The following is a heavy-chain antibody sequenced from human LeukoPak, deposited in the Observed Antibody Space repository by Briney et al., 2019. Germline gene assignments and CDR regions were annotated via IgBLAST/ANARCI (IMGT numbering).Heavy chain of an antibody. D-gene: IGHD6-13*01. V-gene: IGHV3-13*04. CDR2: IGRGGDT. CDR1: GFTFSADD. CDR3: ARGAGTGFDH. J-gene: IGHJ4*02. Sequence: PGGSLRLSCAASGFTFSADDMHWVRQEPGKGLEWVSGIGRGGDTYYPASVKGRFTISRENAKNPLFLQMKSLRAGDTAVYYCARGAGTGFDHWGQGVLVTVSS.